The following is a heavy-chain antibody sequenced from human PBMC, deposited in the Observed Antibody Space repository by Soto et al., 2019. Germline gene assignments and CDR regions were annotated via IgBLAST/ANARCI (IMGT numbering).Heavy chain of an antibody. V-gene: IGHV3-48*02. CDR1: GFTFSSYS. J-gene: IGHJ4*02. CDR3: ARSLYGLDY. CDR2: ISSSGNTI. D-gene: IGHD3-10*01. Sequence: GGSLRLSCAVSGFTFSSYSVNWVRQTPRKGLEWVSYISSSGNTIYYADSVKGRFTVSTDNAKNSLYLQMNSLRDEDTAVYYCARSLYGLDYWSQGTLVTVSS.